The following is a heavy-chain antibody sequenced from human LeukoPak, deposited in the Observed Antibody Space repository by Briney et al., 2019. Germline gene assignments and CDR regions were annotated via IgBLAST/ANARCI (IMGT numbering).Heavy chain of an antibody. Sequence: SVKVSCKASGYTFTSYDINWVRQATGQGLEWMGGIIPIFGTANYAQKFQGRVTITADESTSTAYMELSSLRSEDTAVYYCARETVDGAAHYWGQGTLVTVSS. CDR1: GYTFTSYD. D-gene: IGHD1-1*01. V-gene: IGHV1-69*13. CDR2: IIPIFGTA. J-gene: IGHJ4*02. CDR3: ARETVDGAAHY.